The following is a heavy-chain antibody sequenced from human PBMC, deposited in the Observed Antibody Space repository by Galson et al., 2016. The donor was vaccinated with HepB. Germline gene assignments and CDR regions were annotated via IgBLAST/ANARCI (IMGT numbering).Heavy chain of an antibody. Sequence: QSGAEVKKPGESLRISCKASGYSFINNWIGWVRQLPGKGLEWMGTVYPGDSDTRYSPSFQGQVTISADKSISTAYLQWSSLKASDSGMYFCARSIAVAGPSDFWGRGTLVIVSS. J-gene: IGHJ4*02. V-gene: IGHV5-51*01. CDR2: VYPGDSDT. CDR1: GYSFINNW. CDR3: ARSIAVAGPSDF. D-gene: IGHD6-19*01.